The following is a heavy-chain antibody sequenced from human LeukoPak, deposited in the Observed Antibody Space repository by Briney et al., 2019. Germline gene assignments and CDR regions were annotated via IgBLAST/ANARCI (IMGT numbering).Heavy chain of an antibody. CDR2: ISSNGGST. V-gene: IGHV3-64*01. CDR1: GFTFSSYA. CDR3: ARDLGELTRVFDN. Sequence: GGSLRLSCAASGFTFSSYAMHWVRQAPGKGLEYVSAISSNGGSTYYANSVKGRFTISRDNSKNTLYLQMGSLRAEDMAVYYCARDLGELTRVFDNWGQGTLVTVSS. D-gene: IGHD3-16*01. J-gene: IGHJ4*02.